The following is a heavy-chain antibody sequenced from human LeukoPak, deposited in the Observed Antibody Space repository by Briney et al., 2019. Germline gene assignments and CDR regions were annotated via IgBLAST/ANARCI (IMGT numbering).Heavy chain of an antibody. CDR3: ARDKRRYSSSWRRFDP. CDR2: IYYSGST. Sequence: SQTLSLTCTVSGGSISSGSYYWSWIRQPPGKGLEWIGYIYYSGSTNYNPSLKSRVTISVDTSKNQFSLKLSSVTAADTAVYYCARDKRRYSSSWRRFDPWGQGTLVTVSS. D-gene: IGHD6-13*01. J-gene: IGHJ5*02. V-gene: IGHV4-61*01. CDR1: GGSISSGSYY.